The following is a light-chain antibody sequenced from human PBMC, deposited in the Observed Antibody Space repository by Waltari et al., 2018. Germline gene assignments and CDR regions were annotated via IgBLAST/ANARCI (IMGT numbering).Light chain of an antibody. CDR1: SSNIGARYD. Sequence: QSVLTQPPSVSGAPGQRVTIPCTGSSSNIGARYDVHWYQQLPGTAPKPLTYGNSNRPSGVPDRFSGSKSGTSASLAITGLQAEDEADYYCQSYDSSLSGVVFGGGTKLTVL. CDR2: GNS. CDR3: QSYDSSLSGVV. V-gene: IGLV1-40*01. J-gene: IGLJ2*01.